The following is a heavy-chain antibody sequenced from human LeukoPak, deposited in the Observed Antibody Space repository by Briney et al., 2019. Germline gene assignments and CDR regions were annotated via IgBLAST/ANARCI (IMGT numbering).Heavy chain of an antibody. J-gene: IGHJ4*02. Sequence: GESLKISCAASGFTFDDYGMSWVRQAPGQGLGWVSGINWNGGSTGYADSVKGRFTISRDNAKNSLYLQMNSLRAEDTALYYCAKDDSSITGTKRHWGQGTLVAVSS. CDR3: AKDDSSITGTKRH. D-gene: IGHD1-7*01. CDR1: GFTFDDYG. V-gene: IGHV3-20*04. CDR2: INWNGGST.